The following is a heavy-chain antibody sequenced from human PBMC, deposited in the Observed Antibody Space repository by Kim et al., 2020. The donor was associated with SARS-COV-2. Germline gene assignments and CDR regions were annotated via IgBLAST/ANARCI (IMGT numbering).Heavy chain of an antibody. CDR2: IYYSGST. D-gene: IGHD6-13*01. CDR3: ASHPPLAAAAPRYYYYYYGMDV. CDR1: GGSISSSSYY. Sequence: SETLSLTCTVSGGSISSSSYYWGWIRQPPGKGLEWIGSIYYSGSTYYNPSLKSRVTISVDTSKNQFSLKLSSVTAADTAVYYCASHPPLAAAAPRYYYYYYGMDVWGQGTTVTVSS. V-gene: IGHV4-39*01. J-gene: IGHJ6*02.